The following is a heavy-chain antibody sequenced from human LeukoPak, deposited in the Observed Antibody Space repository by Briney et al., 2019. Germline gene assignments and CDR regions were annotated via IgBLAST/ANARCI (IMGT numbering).Heavy chain of an antibody. V-gene: IGHV4-39*01. CDR3: ARHGVISTAGAVIHHRDAFDI. Sequence: SETLSLTCTVSGDSISSSYYSWGWIRQPPGKGLEWIGSVYSSGSTYYNPSLKSRVTISVDTSNNQFSLKLSSVNAADTAVYHCARHGVISTAGAVIHHRDAFDIWGQGTMVTVSS. D-gene: IGHD3-16*01. CDR2: VYSSGST. J-gene: IGHJ3*02. CDR1: GDSISSSYYS.